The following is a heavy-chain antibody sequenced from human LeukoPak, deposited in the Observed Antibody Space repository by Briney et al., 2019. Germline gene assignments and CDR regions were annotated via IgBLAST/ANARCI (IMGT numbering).Heavy chain of an antibody. CDR2: INPNSGGT. V-gene: IGHV1-2*02. Sequence: ASVKVSCKASGYTFTGYYMHWVRQAPGQGLEWMGWINPNSGGTNYAQKFQGRVTMTRDTSISTAYMELSRLRSDDTAVYYCARRAFDSSGRRNFQHWGQGTLVTVSS. CDR3: ARRAFDSSGRRNFQH. CDR1: GYTFTGYY. J-gene: IGHJ1*01. D-gene: IGHD6-19*01.